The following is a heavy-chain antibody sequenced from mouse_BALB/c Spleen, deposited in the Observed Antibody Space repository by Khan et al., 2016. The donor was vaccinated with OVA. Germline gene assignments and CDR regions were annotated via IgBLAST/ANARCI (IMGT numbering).Heavy chain of an antibody. CDR2: INPSTDYT. CDR3: VNHGNSAAWFTY. CDR1: GYTFANYW. V-gene: IGHV1-7*01. D-gene: IGHD1-1*01. J-gene: IGHJ3*01. Sequence: QIQLVQSGAELAKPGASVKMSCKASGYTFANYWMHLVKQRPGQGLEWIGYINPSTDYTEYNQKFKDKATLTAGKSSSTAYMQLTSLTSEDSALSYCVNHGNSAAWFTYWGQGTLVTVSA.